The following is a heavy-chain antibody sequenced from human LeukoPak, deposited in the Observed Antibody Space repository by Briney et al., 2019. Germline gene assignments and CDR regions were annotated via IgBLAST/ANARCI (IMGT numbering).Heavy chain of an antibody. V-gene: IGHV3-21*01. CDR2: ISSTSSDI. CDR1: GFTFSSYT. J-gene: IGHJ4*02. Sequence: PGGSLRLSCAASGFTFSSYTITWVRQAPGKGLEWVSSISSTSSDIYYADSVKGRFTISRDNAKNSLYLQMNSLRAEDTAVYYCAREGIKYQLLLDYWGQGTLVTVSS. CDR3: AREGIKYQLLLDY. D-gene: IGHD2-2*01.